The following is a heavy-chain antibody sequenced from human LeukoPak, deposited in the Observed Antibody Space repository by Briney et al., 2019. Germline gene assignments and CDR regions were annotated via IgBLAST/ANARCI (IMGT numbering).Heavy chain of an antibody. CDR2: INPNSGGT. Sequence: ASVKVSCKASGYTFTGYYMHWVRQAPGQGLEWMGWINPNSGGTNYAQKFQGRVTMTRDTSISTAYMELSRLRSDDTAVYYCARAGITMVRGVPNYYYYYMDVWGKGTTVTISS. V-gene: IGHV1-2*02. D-gene: IGHD3-10*01. CDR1: GYTFTGYY. J-gene: IGHJ6*03. CDR3: ARAGITMVRGVPNYYYYYMDV.